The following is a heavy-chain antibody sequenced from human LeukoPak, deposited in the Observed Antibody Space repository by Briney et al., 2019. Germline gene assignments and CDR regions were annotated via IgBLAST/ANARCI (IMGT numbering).Heavy chain of an antibody. J-gene: IGHJ4*02. D-gene: IGHD5-18*01. CDR3: ARERSYGFDY. Sequence: SETLSLTCTVSGGSISSSSYYWGWIRQPPGKGLEWIGSIYYSGSTYYNPSLKSRVTISVDTSKNQLSLKLSSVTAADTAVYYCARERSYGFDYWGQGTLVTVSS. CDR2: IYYSGST. V-gene: IGHV4-39*02. CDR1: GGSISSSSYY.